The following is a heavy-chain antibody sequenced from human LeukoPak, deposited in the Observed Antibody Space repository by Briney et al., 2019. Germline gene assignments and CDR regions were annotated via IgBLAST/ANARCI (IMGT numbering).Heavy chain of an antibody. D-gene: IGHD6-13*01. CDR3: ARDRPTAADASPFDY. CDR1: GYTFTSYG. Sequence: ASVKVSCKASGYTFTSYGISWVRQAPGQGLEWMGWISAYNGNTNYAQKLQGRVTMTADTSTSTAYMERRSLRSDDTAVYYCARDRPTAADASPFDYWGQGTLVTVSS. J-gene: IGHJ4*02. V-gene: IGHV1-18*01. CDR2: ISAYNGNT.